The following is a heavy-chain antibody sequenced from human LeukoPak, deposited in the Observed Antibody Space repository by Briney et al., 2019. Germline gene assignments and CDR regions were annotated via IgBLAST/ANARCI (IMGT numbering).Heavy chain of an antibody. CDR3: AKKGIAAADYYYYYMDV. V-gene: IGHV3-23*01. D-gene: IGHD6-13*01. CDR1: GFTFSSYA. Sequence: GGSLRLSCAASGFTFSSYAMNWVRQAPGKGLKWVSGFRGSGAATFYADSVKGRFTISRDNAKNSLYLQMNSLRAEDTAVYYCAKKGIAAADYYYYYMDVWGKGTTVTVSS. CDR2: FRGSGAAT. J-gene: IGHJ6*03.